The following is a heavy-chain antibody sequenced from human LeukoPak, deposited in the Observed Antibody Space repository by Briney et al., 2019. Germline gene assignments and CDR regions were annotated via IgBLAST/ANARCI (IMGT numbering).Heavy chain of an antibody. CDR1: GGSISSGDYY. Sequence: SETLSLTCTVSGGSISSGDYYWSWTRQPPGRCLEWIGYIYVSGSTYYNPSLKSRVTISVDTSKNQFSLKLNSVTAADTAVYYCARTGGTIDYWGQGTLVTVSS. CDR2: IYVSGST. J-gene: IGHJ4*02. V-gene: IGHV4-30-4*01. CDR3: ARTGGTIDY. D-gene: IGHD2-8*02.